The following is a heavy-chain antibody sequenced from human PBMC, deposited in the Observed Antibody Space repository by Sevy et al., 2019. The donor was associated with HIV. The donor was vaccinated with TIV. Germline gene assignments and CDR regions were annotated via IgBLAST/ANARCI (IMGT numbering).Heavy chain of an antibody. V-gene: IGHV3-15*01. CDR3: ITDPAYRGYDEEVINYYFYGMDV. CDR2: IKSEFDGGAI. J-gene: IGHJ6*02. D-gene: IGHD5-12*01. CDR1: GFTFSSAW. Sequence: GGSLRLSCTASGFTFSSAWMSWVRQAPGKGLEWVGRIKSEFDGGAIDYAAPVKGRLSISREDSKNTVYLQMNSLKTKETAVYYCITDPAYRGYDEEVINYYFYGMDVWGQGTTVTVSS.